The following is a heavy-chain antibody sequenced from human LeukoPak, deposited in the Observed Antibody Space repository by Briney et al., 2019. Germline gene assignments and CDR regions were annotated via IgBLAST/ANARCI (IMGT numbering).Heavy chain of an antibody. D-gene: IGHD4-17*01. CDR2: MSYDGNNK. CDR3: AREDGDFPDY. Sequence: GRSLRLSCAASGFTFSTYAMHWVRQAPGKGLEWVAVMSYDGNNKYYVDSVKGRFTISRDNSKNTLYLQMTSLRPEDTAVYYCAREDGDFPDYWGQGTLVTVSS. J-gene: IGHJ4*02. CDR1: GFTFSTYA. V-gene: IGHV3-30-3*01.